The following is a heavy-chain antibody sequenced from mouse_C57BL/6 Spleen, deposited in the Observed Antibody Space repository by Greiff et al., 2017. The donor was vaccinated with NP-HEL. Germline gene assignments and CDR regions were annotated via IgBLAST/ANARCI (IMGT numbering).Heavy chain of an antibody. V-gene: IGHV5-17*01. CDR1: GFTFSDYG. CDR3: ARAAYYSNHWYFDV. Sequence: EVKVVESGGGLVKPGGSLKLSCAASGFTFSDYGMHWVRQAPEKGLEWVAYISSGSSTIYYADTVKGRFTISRDNAKNTLFLQMTSLRSEDTAMYYCARAAYYSNHWYFDVWGTGTTVTVSS. D-gene: IGHD2-5*01. J-gene: IGHJ1*03. CDR2: ISSGSSTI.